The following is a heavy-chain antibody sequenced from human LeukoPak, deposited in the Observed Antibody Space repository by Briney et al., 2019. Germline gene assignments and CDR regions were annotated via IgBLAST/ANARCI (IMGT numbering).Heavy chain of an antibody. CDR3: ARGEPAFSSGWYTYYFDY. CDR2: VYYSGST. CDR1: GGSISGYY. J-gene: IGHJ4*02. Sequence: SETLSLTCTVSGGSISGYYWSWIRQPRGEGLERIGHVYYSGSTNYNPSLKSRVTISVDTTENQFSLKLSSVTAADTAVYYCARGEPAFSSGWYTYYFDYWGQGTLVTVSS. D-gene: IGHD6-19*01. V-gene: IGHV4-59*01.